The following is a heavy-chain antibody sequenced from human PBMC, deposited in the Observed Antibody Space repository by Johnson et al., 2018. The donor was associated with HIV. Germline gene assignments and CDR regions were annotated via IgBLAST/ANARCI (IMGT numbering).Heavy chain of an antibody. Sequence: EVQLVESGGGLVQPGGSLRLSCAASGFTVSSYYMSWVRQAPGKGLEWVSVLFSGGSTRYADSVKGRFTISRDNAKNSLYLQMNTLTAEDTALYYCARGMIDDYGDYVEAFDVWGQGTVVTVFS. CDR3: ARGMIDDYGDYVEAFDV. J-gene: IGHJ3*01. CDR1: GFTVSSYY. D-gene: IGHD4-17*01. CDR2: LFSGGST. V-gene: IGHV3-53*01.